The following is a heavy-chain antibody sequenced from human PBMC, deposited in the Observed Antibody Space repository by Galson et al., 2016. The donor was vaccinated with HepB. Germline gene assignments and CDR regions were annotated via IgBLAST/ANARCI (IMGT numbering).Heavy chain of an antibody. V-gene: IGHV3-33*01. CDR1: GFTFSTYA. CDR3: ARVDDVSTVFDS. J-gene: IGHJ4*02. CDR2: IWYDGSNR. Sequence: SLRLSCAASGFTFSTYAMHWVRQAPDKGLEWVAVIWYDGSNRYYRESVKGRFIVSRDNSRNTLYLQMNNLRAEDTAVYYCARVDDVSTVFDSWGLGTLVTVPS. D-gene: IGHD3-9*01.